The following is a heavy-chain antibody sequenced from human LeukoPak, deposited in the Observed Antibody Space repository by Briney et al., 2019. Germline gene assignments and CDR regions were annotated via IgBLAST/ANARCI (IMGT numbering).Heavy chain of an antibody. CDR2: IYTSGST. V-gene: IGHV4-59*10. CDR3: ARQVAAAESYYYYYYMDV. J-gene: IGHJ6*03. Sequence: SETLSLTCAVYGGSFSGYYWSWIRQPAGKGLEWIGRIYTSGSTNYNPSLKSRVTISVDTSKNQFSLKLSSVTAADTAVYYCARQVAAAESYYYYYYMDVWGKGTTVTISS. D-gene: IGHD6-25*01. CDR1: GGSFSGYY.